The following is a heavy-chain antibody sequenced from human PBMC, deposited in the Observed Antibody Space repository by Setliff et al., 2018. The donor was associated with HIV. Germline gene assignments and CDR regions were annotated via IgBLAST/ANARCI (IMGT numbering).Heavy chain of an antibody. Sequence: GGSLRLSCAASGFTFSSYSMNWVRQAPGEGLEWVANIKQDGSEKYYVDSVKGRFTISRDNAKNSLYLQMNSLRAEDTAIYYCARGRWLQQHYYFDYWGQGTLVTVSS. V-gene: IGHV3-7*01. CDR2: IKQDGSEK. CDR3: ARGRWLQQHYYFDY. D-gene: IGHD5-12*01. CDR1: GFTFSSYS. J-gene: IGHJ4*02.